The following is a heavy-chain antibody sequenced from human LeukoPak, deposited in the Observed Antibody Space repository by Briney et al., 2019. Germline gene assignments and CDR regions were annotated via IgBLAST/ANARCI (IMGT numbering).Heavy chain of an antibody. V-gene: IGHV3-21*01. CDR1: GFTFSSYS. J-gene: IGHJ6*02. CDR3: AKDGSGWYYYYYYGMDV. Sequence: GGSLRLSCAASGFTFSSYSMNWARQAPGKGLEWVSSISSSSSYIYYADSVKGRFTISRDNAKNSLYLQMNSLRAEDTAVYYCAKDGSGWYYYYYYGMDVWGQGTTVTVSS. CDR2: ISSSSSYI. D-gene: IGHD6-19*01.